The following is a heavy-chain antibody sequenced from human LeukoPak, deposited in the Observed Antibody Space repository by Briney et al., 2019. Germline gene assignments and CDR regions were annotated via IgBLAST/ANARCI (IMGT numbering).Heavy chain of an antibody. CDR3: AKDLIGWSFDY. D-gene: IGHD2-15*01. J-gene: IGHJ4*02. CDR2: IGSDVRT. V-gene: IGHV3-23*01. Sequence: GGSLRLSCAASGFTFSSYAMSWVRQAPGKGLEWVSGIGSDVRTHYADSVKGRFTISRDNSKNTMYLQMNSLRAEDTAVYYCAKDLIGWSFDYWGQGTLVTVSS. CDR1: GFTFSSYA.